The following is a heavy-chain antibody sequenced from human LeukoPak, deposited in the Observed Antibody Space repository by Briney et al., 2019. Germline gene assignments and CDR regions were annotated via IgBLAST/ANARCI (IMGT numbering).Heavy chain of an antibody. CDR2: ISGSGGST. CDR1: GFTFSSYA. D-gene: IGHD3-22*01. Sequence: GGSLRLSCAASGFTFSSYAMSWVRQAPGKGLEWVSAISGSGGSTYYADSVKGRFTISRDNSKNTLYLQMNSLTAEDTAVYYCAKDSHYDSSGYYFDYWGQGTLVTVSS. V-gene: IGHV3-23*01. J-gene: IGHJ4*02. CDR3: AKDSHYDSSGYYFDY.